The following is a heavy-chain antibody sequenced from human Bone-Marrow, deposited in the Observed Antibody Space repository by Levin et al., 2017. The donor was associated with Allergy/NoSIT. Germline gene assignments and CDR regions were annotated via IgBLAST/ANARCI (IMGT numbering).Heavy chain of an antibody. CDR2: INWNGGST. D-gene: IGHD2-21*01. J-gene: IGHJ3*02. CDR1: GFTFDDYG. Sequence: GESLKISCAASGFTFDDYGMSWVRQAPGKGLEWVSGINWNGGSTGYADSVKGRFTISRDNAKNSLYLQMNSLRAEDTALYHCARGFRRSAFDIWGQGTMVTVSS. V-gene: IGHV3-20*01. CDR3: ARGFRRSAFDI.